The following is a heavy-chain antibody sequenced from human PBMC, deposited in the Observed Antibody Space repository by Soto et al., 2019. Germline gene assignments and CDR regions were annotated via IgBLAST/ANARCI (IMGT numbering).Heavy chain of an antibody. V-gene: IGHV1-69*06. D-gene: IGHD5-18*01. CDR1: GGTFSSYA. CDR3: ARVLRDTAIAHYYYYGMDV. CDR2: IIPIFGTA. Sequence: GASVKVSCKASGGTFSSYAISWVRQAPGQGLEWMGGIIPIFGTANYAQKFQGRVTITADKSTSTAYMELSSLRSEDTAVYYCARVLRDTAIAHYYYYGMDVWGQGTTVTVSS. J-gene: IGHJ6*02.